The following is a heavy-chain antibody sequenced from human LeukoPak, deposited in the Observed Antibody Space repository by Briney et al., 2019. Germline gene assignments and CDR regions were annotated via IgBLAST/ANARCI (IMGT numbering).Heavy chain of an antibody. J-gene: IGHJ4*02. CDR3: ARGGLRYFDWLLRNLDY. Sequence: ASVKVSCKASGYTFTSYAMNWVRQAPGQGLEWMGWINTNTGNPTYAQGFTGRFVFSLDTSVSTAYLQISSLKAEDTAVYYCARGGLRYFDWLLRNLDYWGQGTLVTVSS. CDR1: GYTFTSYA. V-gene: IGHV7-4-1*02. CDR2: INTNTGNP. D-gene: IGHD3-9*01.